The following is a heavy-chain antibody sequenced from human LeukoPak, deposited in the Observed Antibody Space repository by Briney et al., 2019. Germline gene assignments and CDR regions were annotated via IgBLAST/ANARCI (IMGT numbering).Heavy chain of an antibody. CDR1: GFTFSSYA. V-gene: IGHV3-23*01. CDR2: ISGSADNT. J-gene: IGHJ4*02. CDR3: ATRHRSRFTC. Sequence: GGSLRLSCAASGFTFSSYAMSWVRQAPGKGLEWVSAISGSADNTYYADSVKGRFTISRDNSKNTLYLQMNSLRAEDTAVYYCATRHRSRFTCWGQGTLVTVSS. D-gene: IGHD3-16*02.